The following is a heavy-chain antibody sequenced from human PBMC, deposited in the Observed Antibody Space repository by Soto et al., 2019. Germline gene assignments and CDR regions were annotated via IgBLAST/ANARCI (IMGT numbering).Heavy chain of an antibody. D-gene: IGHD3-16*01. Sequence: SETLSLTCTVSGGSISSYYWSWIRQPAGRGLEWIGRIYTSGSTNYNPSLKSRVTMSVDTSKNQFSLKLSSVTAADTAVYYCARDAPITFGGVHLFDYWGQGTLVTVSS. J-gene: IGHJ4*02. CDR3: ARDAPITFGGVHLFDY. V-gene: IGHV4-4*07. CDR1: GGSISSYY. CDR2: IYTSGST.